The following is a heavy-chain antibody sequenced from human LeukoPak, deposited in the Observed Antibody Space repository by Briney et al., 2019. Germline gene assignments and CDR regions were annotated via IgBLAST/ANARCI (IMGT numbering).Heavy chain of an antibody. V-gene: IGHV4-59*08. J-gene: IGHJ5*02. CDR2: IYYSGST. CDR3: ARGMTTGPDP. CDR1: GGSISSYS. D-gene: IGHD4-17*01. Sequence: SETLSLTCTVSGGSISSYSWSWIRQPPGKGLEWIGYIYYSGSTNYNPSLNSRLTISVDTSKNQFSLKLSPVTATDTAVYYCARGMTTGPDPWGQGTLVTVSS.